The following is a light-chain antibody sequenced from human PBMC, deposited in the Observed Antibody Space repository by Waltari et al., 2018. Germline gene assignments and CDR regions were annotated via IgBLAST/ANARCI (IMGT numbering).Light chain of an antibody. CDR3: QTLPT. V-gene: IGKV1-27*01. Sequence: DIQMTQSPSSLSASVGDRVTITCRASQGISNYLAWYKQKPGEVPKLLIYAASTLQSGVPSRFSGSGSGTDFTLTISSLQPEDVATYYCQTLPTFGQGTKVEIK. CDR2: AAS. CDR1: QGISNY. J-gene: IGKJ1*01.